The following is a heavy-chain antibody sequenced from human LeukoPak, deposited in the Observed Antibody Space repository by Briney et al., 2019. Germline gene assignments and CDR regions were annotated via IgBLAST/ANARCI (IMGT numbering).Heavy chain of an antibody. D-gene: IGHD2-2*01. CDR2: IYYSGST. J-gene: IGHJ4*02. Sequence: SETLSLTCTVSGGSISSSSYYWGWIRQPPGKGLEWVGSIYYSGSTYYNPSLKSRVTISVDTSKNQFSLKLSSVTAADTAVYYCARGRYCSSTSCYVRRIAAVGPTKMFDYWGQGTLVTVSS. CDR1: GGSISSSSYY. V-gene: IGHV4-39*01. CDR3: ARGRYCSSTSCYVRRIAAVGPTKMFDY.